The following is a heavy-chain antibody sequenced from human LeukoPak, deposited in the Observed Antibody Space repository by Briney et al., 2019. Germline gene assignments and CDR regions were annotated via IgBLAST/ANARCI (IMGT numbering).Heavy chain of an antibody. V-gene: IGHV3-64*01. CDR3: ARTSIAAREADY. CDR1: GFTLSSDS. D-gene: IGHD6-6*01. Sequence: PGGSLGLSCAASGFTLSSDSMHWVRQAPGKGLEYVSAISNYESSTYYAKSVKGRFTISRDNSKNTLYLQMGSLRAEDMAVYYCARTSIAAREADYWGQGTLVTVSS. CDR2: ISNYESST. J-gene: IGHJ4*02.